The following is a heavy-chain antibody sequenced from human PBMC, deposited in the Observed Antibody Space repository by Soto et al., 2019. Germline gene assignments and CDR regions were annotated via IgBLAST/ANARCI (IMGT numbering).Heavy chain of an antibody. J-gene: IGHJ4*02. CDR2: ISYDGNNR. Sequence: QVQLVESGGGVVQPGRSLRLSCAASGFTFSSYAMHWARQAPGKGLEWVAVISYDGNNRYYADSVKGRFTISRDNSKNTLYLQMNSLRAEDTAVYYCARGDSSSWYLIGYWGQGTLVTVSS. V-gene: IGHV3-30-3*01. D-gene: IGHD6-13*01. CDR1: GFTFSSYA. CDR3: ARGDSSSWYLIGY.